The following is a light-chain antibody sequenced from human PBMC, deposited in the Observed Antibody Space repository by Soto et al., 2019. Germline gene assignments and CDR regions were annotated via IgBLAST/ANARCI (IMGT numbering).Light chain of an antibody. CDR1: QTVTTD. CDR3: QQYNNWPPWT. CDR2: GAS. J-gene: IGKJ1*01. V-gene: IGKV3-15*01. Sequence: EIVMTQSPVTLSVSPVERATLSCRASQTVTTDLAWYQQKPGQAPRLLIYGASTRATGIPARFSGSGSGTDFTLTISRLEPEDFAVYYCQQYNNWPPWTFGQGTKVDIK.